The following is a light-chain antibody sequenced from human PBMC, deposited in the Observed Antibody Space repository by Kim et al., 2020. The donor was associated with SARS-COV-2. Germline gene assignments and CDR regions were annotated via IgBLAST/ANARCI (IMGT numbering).Light chain of an antibody. V-gene: IGLV3-1*01. CDR2: QNS. CDR3: QAWDGSTVV. Sequence: YELTQPPSVSVSPGQTTNIACSGDKLGHKYVCWYQQKPGQSPVVVIYQNSMRPSGIPERFSGSNSGNTATLTISVTQAMDEADYYCQAWDGSTVVFGGGTQLTVL. CDR1: KLGHKY. J-gene: IGLJ2*01.